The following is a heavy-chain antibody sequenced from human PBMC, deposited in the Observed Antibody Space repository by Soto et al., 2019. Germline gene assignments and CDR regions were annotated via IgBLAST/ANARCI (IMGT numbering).Heavy chain of an antibody. V-gene: IGHV1-18*01. J-gene: IGHJ6*02. CDR1: GYTFTSYG. CDR2: ISPYSGNT. D-gene: IGHD3-3*01. CDR3: ARAYYDFWSGYTPAYYYYYGMDV. Sequence: ASVKVSYKASGYTFTSYGISWVRQAPGQGLEWMGLISPYSGNTNYAQKLKGRVTMTRDTSTSTVYMELSSLRSEDTAVYYCARAYYDFWSGYTPAYYYYYGMDVWGQGTTVTVSS.